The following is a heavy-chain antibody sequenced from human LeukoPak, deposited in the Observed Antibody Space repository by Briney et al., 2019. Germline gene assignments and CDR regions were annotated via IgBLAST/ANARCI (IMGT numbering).Heavy chain of an antibody. CDR3: VKDQVTSMINKDFDH. Sequence: QPGGSLRLSCSASGFTFIHYAMNLVRQAPGKGPEYVSSISVDGGRTYYADSVEGRFTISRDNSNNTVFLQMTGLRTEDSAVYYCVKDQVTSMINKDFDHWGRGTLVTVSS. CDR1: GFTFIHYA. CDR2: ISVDGGRT. V-gene: IGHV3-64D*06. J-gene: IGHJ4*02. D-gene: IGHD3-16*01.